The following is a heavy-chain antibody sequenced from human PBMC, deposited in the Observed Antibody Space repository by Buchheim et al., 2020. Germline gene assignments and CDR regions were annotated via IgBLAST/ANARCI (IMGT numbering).Heavy chain of an antibody. CDR2: INSDGSST. D-gene: IGHD4-17*01. Sequence: EVQLVESGGGLVQPGGSLRLSCAASGFTFSSYWMHWVRQAPGKGLVWVSRINSDGSSTSYADSVKGRFTISRDKAKNTLYLKMKSLRAEDTAVYYCASGPRNDYGDYGWFDPWGQGTL. J-gene: IGHJ5*02. CDR1: GFTFSSYW. V-gene: IGHV3-74*01. CDR3: ASGPRNDYGDYGWFDP.